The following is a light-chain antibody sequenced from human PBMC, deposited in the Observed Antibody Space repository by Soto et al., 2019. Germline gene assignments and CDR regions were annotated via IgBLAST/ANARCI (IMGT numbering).Light chain of an antibody. V-gene: IGKV1-27*01. J-gene: IGKJ5*01. CDR3: QKYSSVIT. Sequence: DIQMTQSPSSLSASVGDRVTITCRASQGISNLLAWYQQKPGKVPKLLISAASILQSGVPFRFSGSGSGTDFTLTITSLQPEDVATYYCQKYSSVITFGQGTRLASK. CDR1: QGISNL. CDR2: AAS.